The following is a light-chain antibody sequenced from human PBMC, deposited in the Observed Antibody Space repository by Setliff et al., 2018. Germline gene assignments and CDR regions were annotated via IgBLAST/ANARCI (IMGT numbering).Light chain of an antibody. V-gene: IGLV2-18*02. CDR1: SSDVGSYNR. CDR3: SSYTSSSTWV. CDR2: EVR. J-gene: IGLJ1*01. Sequence: QSALTQPPSVSGSPGQSVTITCTGTSSDVGSYNRVSWYQQPPATVANLMIYEVRNGPSGVPDRFSGCKSGNTASLTISGLQAEDEADYYCSSYTSSSTWVFGTGTKVTVL.